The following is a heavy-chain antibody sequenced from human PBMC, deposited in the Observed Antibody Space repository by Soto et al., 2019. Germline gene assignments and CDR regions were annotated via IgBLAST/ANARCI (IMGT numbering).Heavy chain of an antibody. Sequence: QVQLVESGGGVVQPGRSLRLSCAASGFTFSSYGMHWVRQAPGKGLGWVAVIWYDGSNKYYADSVKGRFTISRDNSKNTLYLQMNSRRAEGTAVYYCARDLGSSWYETLPTGMDVWGQGTTVTVSS. J-gene: IGHJ6*02. CDR3: ARDLGSSWYETLPTGMDV. CDR2: IWYDGSNK. V-gene: IGHV3-33*01. D-gene: IGHD6-13*01. CDR1: GFTFSSYG.